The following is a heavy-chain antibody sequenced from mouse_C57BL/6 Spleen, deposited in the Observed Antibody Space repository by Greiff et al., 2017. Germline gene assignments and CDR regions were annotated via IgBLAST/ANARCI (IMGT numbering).Heavy chain of an antibody. J-gene: IGHJ2*01. D-gene: IGHD2-3*01. CDR1: GYTFTSYW. CDR2: INPSNGGT. CDR3: ARWKIYDGYYAYFDY. V-gene: IGHV1-53*01. Sequence: VKLQQPGTELVKPGASVKLSCKASGYTFTSYWMHWVKQRPGQGLEWIGNINPSNGGTNYNEKFKSKATLTVDKSSSTAYMQLSSLTSEDSAVYYCARWKIYDGYYAYFDYWGQGTTLTVSS.